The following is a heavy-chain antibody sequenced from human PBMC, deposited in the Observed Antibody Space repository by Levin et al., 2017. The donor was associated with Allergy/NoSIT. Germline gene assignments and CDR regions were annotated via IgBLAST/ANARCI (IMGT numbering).Heavy chain of an antibody. CDR2: IYWDDDK. D-gene: IGHD3-10*01. CDR3: AHIGLRGSGTWGSGSFDY. V-gene: IGHV2-5*02. J-gene: IGHJ4*02. Sequence: VSGPTLVKPTQTLTLTCTFSGFSLSTSGVGVGWIRQPPGKALEWLGIIYWDDDKRYSPSLKSRLTITKDTSENQVVLTMTNMDPVDTATDYCAHIGLRGSGTWGSGSFDYWGQGTLVTVSS. CDR1: GFSLSTSGVG.